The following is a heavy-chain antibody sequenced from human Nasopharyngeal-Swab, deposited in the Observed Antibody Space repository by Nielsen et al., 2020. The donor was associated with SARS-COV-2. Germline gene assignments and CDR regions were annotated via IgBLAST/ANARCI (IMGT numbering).Heavy chain of an antibody. D-gene: IGHD4-11*01. CDR2: INPNSGAT. CDR1: GYTFTVSY. J-gene: IGHJ4*02. V-gene: IGHV1-2*06. Sequence: ASVKVSCKASGYTFTVSYIHWVRQAPGQGLEWMGRINPNSGATKSAQRFQGRVTMTSDTSISTAYMDLSSLTSDDTALYYCAREHPTTRASDYWGQGTLVTVSS. CDR3: AREHPTTRASDY.